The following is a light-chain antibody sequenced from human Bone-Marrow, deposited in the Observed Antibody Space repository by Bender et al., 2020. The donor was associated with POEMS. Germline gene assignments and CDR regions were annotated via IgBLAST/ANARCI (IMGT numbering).Light chain of an antibody. V-gene: IGLV3-1*01. CDR3: QTWDRNTAV. CDR1: NLGDRY. J-gene: IGLJ2*01. Sequence: SYEVTQPPSVSVSPGQTASVTCSGDNLGDRYVHWYQQKAGQSPLLVIYQDDKRPSGIPERFSGSNSGNTATLTISEAQALDEADYYCQTWDRNTAVFGGGTKLTVL. CDR2: QDD.